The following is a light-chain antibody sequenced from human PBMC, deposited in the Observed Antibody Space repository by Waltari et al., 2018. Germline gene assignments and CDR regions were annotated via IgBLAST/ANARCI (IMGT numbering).Light chain of an antibody. Sequence: QSALTQPPSASGSPGQSVTISCPGTSSDVGGYNYVSWYQQHPGKAPKLMIYEVSKRPSGVPDRFSGSKSGNTASLTVSGLQAEDEADYYCSSYAGINNWVFGGGTKLTVL. J-gene: IGLJ3*02. CDR3: SSYAGINNWV. CDR1: SSDVGGYNY. CDR2: EVS. V-gene: IGLV2-8*01.